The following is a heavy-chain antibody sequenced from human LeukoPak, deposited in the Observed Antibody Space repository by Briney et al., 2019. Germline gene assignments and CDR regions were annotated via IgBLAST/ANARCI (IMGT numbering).Heavy chain of an antibody. J-gene: IGHJ4*02. CDR1: GFPFSDHW. CDR2: MNLDGSET. V-gene: IGHV3-7*01. CDR3: ARSLSSPVTNY. Sequence: TGGSLRLSCAASGFPFSDHWMNWVRQAPGKGLEWVANMNLDGSETYYVDSAKGRFTISRDNAKSTLYLQLDSLRVEDTAMYYCARSLSSPVTNYWGQGTLVTVSS. D-gene: IGHD2-2*01.